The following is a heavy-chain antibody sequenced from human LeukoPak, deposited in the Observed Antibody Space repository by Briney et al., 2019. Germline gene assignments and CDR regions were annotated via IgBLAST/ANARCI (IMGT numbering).Heavy chain of an antibody. CDR2: IKQDGSEK. V-gene: IGHV3-7*03. J-gene: IGHJ4*02. CDR1: GFTFDNYG. CDR3: ARGLVLWFGELLDY. D-gene: IGHD3-10*01. Sequence: AGGSLRLSCVFSGFTFDNYGMHWVRQAPGKGLEWVANIKQDGSEKYYVDSVKGRFTISRDNAKNSLYLQMNSLRAEDTAVYYCARGLVLWFGELLDYWGQGTLVTVSS.